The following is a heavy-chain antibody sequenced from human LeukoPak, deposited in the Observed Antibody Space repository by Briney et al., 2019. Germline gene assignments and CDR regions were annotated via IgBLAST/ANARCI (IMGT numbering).Heavy chain of an antibody. J-gene: IGHJ4*02. D-gene: IGHD4-11*01. V-gene: IGHV3-30*02. CDR3: AKGAHATVTIDY. CDR1: GFTFSSYG. CDR2: IRYDGSNK. Sequence: PGGSLRLSCAASGFTFSSYGMHWVRQAPGKGLEWVAFIRYDGSNKYYADSVKGRFTIFRENSKNTLYLQMNSLRAEDTAVYYCAKGAHATVTIDYWGQGTLVTVSS.